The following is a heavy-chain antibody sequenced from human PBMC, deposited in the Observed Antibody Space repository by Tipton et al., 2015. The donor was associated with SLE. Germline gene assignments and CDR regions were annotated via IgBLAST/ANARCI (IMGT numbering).Heavy chain of an antibody. J-gene: IGHJ4*02. V-gene: IGHV4-39*07. CDR3: ARFGSEWGSFDY. Sequence: TLSLTCTVSGGSISSSSYYWGWIRQPPGKGLEWIGEINHSGSTNYNPSLKSRVTISVDTSKNQFSLKLSSVTAADTAVYYCARFGSEWGSFDYWGQGTLVTVSS. CDR2: INHSGST. D-gene: IGHD3-10*01. CDR1: GGSISSSSYY.